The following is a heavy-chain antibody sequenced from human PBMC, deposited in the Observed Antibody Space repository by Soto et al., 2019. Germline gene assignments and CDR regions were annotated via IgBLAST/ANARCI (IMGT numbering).Heavy chain of an antibody. J-gene: IGHJ4*02. CDR3: ARDKITGLFDY. CDR1: GVSISGNH. CDR2: INHSGST. D-gene: IGHD2-8*02. Sequence: SETLSLTCDVSGVSISGNHWSWIRQAPGTGLEWIGEINHSGSTNYNPSLKSRVTISVDTSKNQFSLKLTSVTAADTAVYYCARDKITGLFDYWGQGTLVTSPQ. V-gene: IGHV4-34*01.